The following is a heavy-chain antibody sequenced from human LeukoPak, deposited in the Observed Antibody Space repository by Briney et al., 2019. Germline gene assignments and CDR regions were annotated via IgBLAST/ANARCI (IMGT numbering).Heavy chain of an antibody. D-gene: IGHD4-17*01. CDR3: ARSGTRYGDYDGFDY. CDR2: MYRGGTT. V-gene: IGHV3-53*01. CDR1: GTTVSSNY. J-gene: IGHJ4*02. Sequence: PGGSLRLSCAASGTTVSSNYMSWVRQAPGKGLEWVSVMYRGGTTYYADSVKGRFTISRDNSQNTLCLQMNSLRAEDTAVYYCARSGTRYGDYDGFDYWGQGTLVTVSS.